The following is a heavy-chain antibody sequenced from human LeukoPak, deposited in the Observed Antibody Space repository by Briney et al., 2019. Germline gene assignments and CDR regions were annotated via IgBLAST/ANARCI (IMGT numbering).Heavy chain of an antibody. CDR2: IYYSGST. V-gene: IGHV4-38-2*02. Sequence: SETLSLTCTVSDFSISRGYYWGWIRQPPGKGLEWIGSIYYSGSTNYNPSLKSRVTISVDTSKNQFSLKLSSVTAADTAVYYCARGVGYYDSVGFDYWGQGTLVTVSS. CDR1: DFSISRGYY. CDR3: ARGVGYYDSVGFDY. J-gene: IGHJ4*02. D-gene: IGHD3-22*01.